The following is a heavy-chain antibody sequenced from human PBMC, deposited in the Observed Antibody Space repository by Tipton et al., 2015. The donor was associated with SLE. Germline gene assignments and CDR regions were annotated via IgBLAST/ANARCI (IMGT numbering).Heavy chain of an antibody. CDR3: ARGQHQLGRFDP. Sequence: TLSLTCAVYGGSFSGYYWSWIRQPPGKGLEWIGEINHSGSTNYNPSLKSRVTISVDTSKNQFSLKLNSVTAADTAVYYCARGQHQLGRFDPWGQGTLVTVSS. D-gene: IGHD1-1*01. CDR2: INHSGST. V-gene: IGHV4-34*01. CDR1: GGSFSGYY. J-gene: IGHJ5*02.